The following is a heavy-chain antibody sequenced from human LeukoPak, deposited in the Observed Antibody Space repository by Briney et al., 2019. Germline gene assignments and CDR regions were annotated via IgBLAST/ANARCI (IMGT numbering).Heavy chain of an antibody. CDR3: ARFWDYYGMDV. J-gene: IGHJ6*02. D-gene: IGHD3-16*01. CDR2: ISYDDNYK. Sequence: GGSLRLSCTASGFIFRNSGMHWVRQAPGKGLEWVAVISYDDNYKYYVDSVKGRFTISRDNSKNKLSLQMNSLRPEDSAIYYCARFWDYYGMDVWGQGTTVIVSS. CDR1: GFIFRNSG. V-gene: IGHV3-30*03.